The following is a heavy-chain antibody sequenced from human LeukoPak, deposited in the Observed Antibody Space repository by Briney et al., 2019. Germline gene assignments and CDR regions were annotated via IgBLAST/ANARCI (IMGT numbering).Heavy chain of an antibody. Sequence: APVKVSCKASGYTFTSYDINWVRQAPGHGLECMGCMNPNSVNTGYTQKFQGRVTMTRNTSISTAYMEMSSLRSEDTPVYYCARLAVLAVAASEYYYFGMDVWGQGTTVTVSS. J-gene: IGHJ6*02. CDR3: ARLAVLAVAASEYYYFGMDV. V-gene: IGHV1-8*01. CDR1: GYTFTSYD. CDR2: MNPNSVNT. D-gene: IGHD3-3*01.